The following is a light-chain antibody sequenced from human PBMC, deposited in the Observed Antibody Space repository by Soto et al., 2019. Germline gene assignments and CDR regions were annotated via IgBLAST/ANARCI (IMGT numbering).Light chain of an antibody. CDR3: QQYNSYRYT. CDR2: KAS. J-gene: IGKJ2*01. CDR1: QSIRSW. V-gene: IGKV1-5*03. Sequence: DIQMTQSPSTLSASVGDRVTITCRASQSIRSWLAWYQQKPGKAPKLLIYKASSLESGVPSRFSGSGSGTEFTLTISSLQPDDSATYYCQQYNSYRYTFGQGTKLEIK.